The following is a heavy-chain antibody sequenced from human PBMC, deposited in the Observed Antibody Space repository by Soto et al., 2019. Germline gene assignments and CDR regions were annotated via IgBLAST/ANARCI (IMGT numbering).Heavy chain of an antibody. Sequence: EVQLVESGGGLVQPGGSLRLSCAASGFTFSSYWMSWVRQAPGKGLEWVANIKQDGSEKYYVDSVKGRFTISRDNAKNSLYLQMNSLRAEDTAVYYCARVGSGVGYYYYYGMYGGQGTTVTVSS. CDR1: GFTFSSYW. CDR3: ARVGSGVGYYYYYGMY. V-gene: IGHV3-7*03. J-gene: IGHJ6*02. D-gene: IGHD3-3*01. CDR2: IKQDGSEK.